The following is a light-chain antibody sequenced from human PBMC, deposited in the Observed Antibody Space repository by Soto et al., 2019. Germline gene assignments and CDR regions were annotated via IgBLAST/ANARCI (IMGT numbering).Light chain of an antibody. V-gene: IGLV1-44*01. Sequence: QAVVTQPPSASGTPGQRVTISCSGSSSNIASNTVNWYQQLPGTAPKLLIYNNNHRPSGVLDRFSGSKSGTSASLAISGLQSEEEADYYCAAWDDSLNGPLFGGGAKLTVL. CDR1: SSNIASNT. CDR2: NNN. J-gene: IGLJ2*01. CDR3: AAWDDSLNGPL.